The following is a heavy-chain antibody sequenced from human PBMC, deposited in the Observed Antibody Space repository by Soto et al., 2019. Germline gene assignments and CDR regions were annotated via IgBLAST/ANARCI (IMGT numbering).Heavy chain of an antibody. D-gene: IGHD3-10*01. V-gene: IGHV2-5*02. J-gene: IGHJ4*02. CDR1: GFSLRTSGVG. CDR2: IYWDDDK. CDR3: AHMGSGILEFYC. Sequence: SGPTLVNPTQTLTLTCTFSGFSLRTSGVGVGWIRQPPGKALEWLALIYWDDDKRYSPSLKSRLTITKDTSKNQLVLTMTNMDPVDTATYYCAHMGSGILEFYCWGKGTLGTVSS.